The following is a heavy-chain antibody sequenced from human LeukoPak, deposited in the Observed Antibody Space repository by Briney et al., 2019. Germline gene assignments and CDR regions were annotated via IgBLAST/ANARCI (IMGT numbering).Heavy chain of an antibody. CDR2: INPNSGGT. V-gene: IGHV1-2*02. Sequence: ASVTVSCKASGYTFTGYYMHWVRQAPGQGLEWMGWINPNSGGTNYAQKFQGRVTMTRDTSISTAYMELSRLRSDDTAVYYCASWDIVVVPAATFDYWGQGTLVTVSS. D-gene: IGHD2-2*01. CDR1: GYTFTGYY. J-gene: IGHJ4*02. CDR3: ASWDIVVVPAATFDY.